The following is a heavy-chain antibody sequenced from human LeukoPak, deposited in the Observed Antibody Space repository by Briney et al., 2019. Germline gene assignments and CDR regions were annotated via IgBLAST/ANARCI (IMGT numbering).Heavy chain of an antibody. CDR3: AFGNDSSGYYSIDY. Sequence: SETLSLTCAVSGGSISSGGYSWSWIRQHPGKGLEWIGYIYYSGSTYYNPSLKSRVTISVDTSKNQFSLKLSSVTAADTAVYYCAFGNDSSGYYSIDYWGQGTLVTVSS. V-gene: IGHV4-31*11. CDR2: IYYSGST. CDR1: GGSISSGGYS. D-gene: IGHD3-22*01. J-gene: IGHJ4*02.